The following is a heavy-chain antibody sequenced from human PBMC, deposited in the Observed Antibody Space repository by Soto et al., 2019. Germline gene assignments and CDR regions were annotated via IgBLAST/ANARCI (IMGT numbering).Heavy chain of an antibody. CDR1: GGSVSSGSYY. CDR3: ASNWDGAIDY. Sequence: PSETLSLTCTVSGGSVSSGSYYWSWIRQPPGKGLEWIGYIYYSGSTNYNPSLKSRVTISVDTSKNQFSLKLSYVTVADTAVDYCASNWDGAIDYWGQGTQVTVSS. J-gene: IGHJ4*02. D-gene: IGHD1-1*01. CDR2: IYYSGST. V-gene: IGHV4-61*01.